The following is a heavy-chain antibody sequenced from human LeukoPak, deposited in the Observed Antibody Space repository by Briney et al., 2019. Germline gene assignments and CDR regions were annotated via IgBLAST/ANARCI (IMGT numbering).Heavy chain of an antibody. J-gene: IGHJ6*02. CDR1: GGSISSYY. V-gene: IGHV4-59*01. Sequence: SETLSLTCTVSGGSISSYYWSWIRQPPGKGLEWIGYIYYSGSTNYNPSLKSRVTISVDTSKNQFSLKLSSVTAADTAVYYCARDRIAAAKGDPYYYYGMDVWGQGTTVTVSS. CDR2: IYYSGST. CDR3: ARDRIAAAKGDPYYYYGMDV. D-gene: IGHD6-13*01.